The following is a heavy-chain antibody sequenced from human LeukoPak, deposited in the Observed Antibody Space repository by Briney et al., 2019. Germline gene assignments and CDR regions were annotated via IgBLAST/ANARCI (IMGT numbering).Heavy chain of an antibody. D-gene: IGHD4-4*01. V-gene: IGHV1-2*02. CDR1: GYTFTSYD. CDR3: ARGDSNHAYYYYGMDV. CDR2: MNPNSGGT. J-gene: IGHJ6*02. Sequence: ASVKVSCKASGYTFTSYDINWVRQATGQGLGWMGWMNPNSGGTNYAQKFQGRVTMTRDTSISTAYMELSRLRSDDTAVYYCARGDSNHAYYYYGMDVWGQGTTVTVSS.